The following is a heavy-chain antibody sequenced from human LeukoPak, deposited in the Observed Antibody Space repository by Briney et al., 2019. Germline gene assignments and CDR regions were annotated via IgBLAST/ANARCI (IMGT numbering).Heavy chain of an antibody. D-gene: IGHD3-22*01. CDR1: DESFRGYY. J-gene: IGHJ4*02. CDR2: ITYRGST. V-gene: IGHV4-34*01. CDR3: ARGSGSSGYYVNDY. Sequence: SETLSLTCDVADESFRGYYWIWIRHLPGKGLEWIGEITYRGSTSYNPSLKSRVTILVDPSKNQFSLKLSSVTAADTAVYYCARGSGSSGYYVNDYWGQGTLATVSS.